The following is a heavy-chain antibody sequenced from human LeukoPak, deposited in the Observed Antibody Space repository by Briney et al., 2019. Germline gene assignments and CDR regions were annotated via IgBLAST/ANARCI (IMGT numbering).Heavy chain of an antibody. D-gene: IGHD6-6*01. V-gene: IGHV3-11*04. CDR3: AKISALLHFDY. CDR2: ISSSGSTI. CDR1: GFTFSDYY. J-gene: IGHJ4*02. Sequence: GGSLRLSCAASGFTFSDYYMSWIRQAPGKGLEWVSYISSSGSTIYYADSVKGRFTISRDNSKNTLYLQMISLRTEDTAVYYCAKISALLHFDYWGQGTLVTVSS.